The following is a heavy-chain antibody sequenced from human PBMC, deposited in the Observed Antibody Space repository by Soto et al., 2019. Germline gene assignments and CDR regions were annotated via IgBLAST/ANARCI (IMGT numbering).Heavy chain of an antibody. V-gene: IGHV1-18*01. D-gene: IGHD6-19*01. J-gene: IGHJ3*02. CDR2: ISAYNGNT. CDR1: GYTFTSYG. CDR3: AILRAVAGTHDALDI. Sequence: ASVKVSCKASGYTFTSYGISWVRQAPGQGLEWMGWISAYNGNTNYAQKLQGRVTMTTDTSTSTAYMELRSLRSDDTAVYYCAILRAVAGTHDALDISTQGTIVTVSS.